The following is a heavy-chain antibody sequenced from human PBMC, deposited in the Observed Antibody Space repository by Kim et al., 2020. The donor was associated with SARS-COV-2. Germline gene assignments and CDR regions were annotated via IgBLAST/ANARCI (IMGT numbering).Heavy chain of an antibody. CDR1: GYTFTSYY. Sequence: ASVKVSCKASGYTFTSYYMHWVRQAPGQGLEWMGIINPSGGSTSYAQKFQGRVTMTRDTSTSTVYMELSSLRSEDTAVYYCVGIAVAGSYFDYWGQGTLVTVSS. D-gene: IGHD6-19*01. V-gene: IGHV1-46*01. CDR3: VGIAVAGSYFDY. CDR2: INPSGGST. J-gene: IGHJ4*02.